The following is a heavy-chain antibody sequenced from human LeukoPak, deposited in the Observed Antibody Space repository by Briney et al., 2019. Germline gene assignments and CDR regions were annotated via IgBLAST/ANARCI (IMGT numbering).Heavy chain of an antibody. CDR3: ARSRDGYNLDY. J-gene: IGHJ4*02. CDR1: GGSIGSYY. CDR2: IYNSGST. D-gene: IGHD5-24*01. Sequence: PSETLSLTCTVSGGSIGSYYWTWIRQPPGKGLEWIGYIYNSGSTNYNPSLKSRVTIPVDTSKNQFSLKLSSVTAADTAVYYCARSRDGYNLDYWGQGTLATVSS. V-gene: IGHV4-59*01.